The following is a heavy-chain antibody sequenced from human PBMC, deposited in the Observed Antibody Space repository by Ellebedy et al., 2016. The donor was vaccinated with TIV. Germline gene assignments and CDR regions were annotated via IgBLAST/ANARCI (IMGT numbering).Heavy chain of an antibody. D-gene: IGHD3-22*01. V-gene: IGHV3-23*01. Sequence: PGGSLRLSCAASGLTFNIYVMNWVLQAPGKGLEWVSTISGSGGRTHYADSVKGRFTISRDNSKNILYLQMNSLRADDTAVYYCAKDRDYFYDSSGFDYWGQGSLVTVSS. CDR2: ISGSGGRT. CDR1: GLTFNIYV. J-gene: IGHJ4*02. CDR3: AKDRDYFYDSSGFDY.